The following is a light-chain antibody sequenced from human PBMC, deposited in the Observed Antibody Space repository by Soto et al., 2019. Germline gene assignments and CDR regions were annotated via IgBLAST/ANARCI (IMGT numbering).Light chain of an antibody. CDR3: QHYGSAPLT. Sequence: RASQSVSSNLAWYQQKPGQAPRLLIYAASTRATGIPARFSGSGSGTDFTLTISRLEPEDFAVYYCQHYGSAPLTFGGGTKVDIK. V-gene: IGKV3-20*01. J-gene: IGKJ4*01. CDR1: QSVSSN. CDR2: AAS.